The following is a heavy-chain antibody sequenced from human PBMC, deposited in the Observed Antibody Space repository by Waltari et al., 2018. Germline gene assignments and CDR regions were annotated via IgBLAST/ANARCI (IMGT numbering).Heavy chain of an antibody. CDR2: INPSGGST. J-gene: IGHJ6*03. CDR3: ATGPHFTILSVVAATGYMDV. V-gene: IGHV1-46*01. Sequence: QVQLVQSGAEVKKPGASVRVSCKASGYTFTSYYMHWVRQAPGQGLEWMGIINPSGGSTSYAQKFQGRVTMTRDTSTSTVYMELSSLRSEDTAVYYCATGPHFTILSVVAATGYMDVWGKGTTVTVSS. CDR1: GYTFTSYY. D-gene: IGHD2-15*01.